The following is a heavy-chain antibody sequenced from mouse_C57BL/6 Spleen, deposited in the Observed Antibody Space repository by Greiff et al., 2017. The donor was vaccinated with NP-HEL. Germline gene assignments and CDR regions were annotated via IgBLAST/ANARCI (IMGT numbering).Heavy chain of an antibody. J-gene: IGHJ1*03. CDR1: GLSLTSYG. CDR2: IWSGGST. Sequence: QVQLKQSGPGLVQPSQSLSITCTVSGLSLTSYGVHWVRQSPGKGLEWLGVIWSGGSTDYNAAFISRLSISKDNSKSQVFFKMNSLQADDTAIYYWASCDGYYVRWYFDVWGTGTTVTVSS. CDR3: ASCDGYYVRWYFDV. D-gene: IGHD2-3*01. V-gene: IGHV2-2*01.